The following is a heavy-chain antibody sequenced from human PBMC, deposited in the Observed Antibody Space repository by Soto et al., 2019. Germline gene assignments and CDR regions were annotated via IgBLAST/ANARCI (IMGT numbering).Heavy chain of an antibody. CDR1: GGSVSSGSYY. CDR3: ARGIEGWYQGRYYCGMDV. J-gene: IGHJ6*02. CDR2: LYYSGST. V-gene: IGHV4-61*01. Sequence: QVQLQESGPGLVKPSETLSLTCTVSGGSVSSGSYYWSWIRQPPGKGLEWIGYLYYSGSTNYNPSLKSRVTISVDTSKNQFSLKLSSVTAADTAVYYCARGIEGWYQGRYYCGMDVWGQGTTVTVSS. D-gene: IGHD6-19*01.